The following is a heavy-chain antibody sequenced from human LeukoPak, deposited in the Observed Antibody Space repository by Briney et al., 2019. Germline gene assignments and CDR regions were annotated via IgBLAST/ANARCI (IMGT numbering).Heavy chain of an antibody. V-gene: IGHV3-30-3*02. CDR2: ISYDGSNK. CDR3: AKTHIAATDFDY. Sequence: GGSLRLSCAASGFTFSSYAMHWVRQAPGKGLEWVAVISYDGSNKYYADSVKGRFTISRDNSKNTLYLQMNSLRAEDTAVYYCAKTHIAATDFDYWGQGTLVTVSS. CDR1: GFTFSSYA. J-gene: IGHJ4*02. D-gene: IGHD6-6*01.